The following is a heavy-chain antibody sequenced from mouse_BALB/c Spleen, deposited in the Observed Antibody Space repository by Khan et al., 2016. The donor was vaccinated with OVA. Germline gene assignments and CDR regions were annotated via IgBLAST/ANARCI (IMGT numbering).Heavy chain of an antibody. V-gene: IGHV1-7*01. CDR1: GYTFINYW. D-gene: IGHD1-1*01. CDR3: SRRGLRWDFDY. CDR2: INTDTGKT. Sequence: VQLQQSGAELAKPGASVKMSCKASGYTFINYWIVWVKQRPGQGLEWIGYINTDTGKTEYTQNFKDKATLTADKSSTTAYMQLSSLTSEDSAVYYCSRRGLRWDFDYWGQGTTLTVSS. J-gene: IGHJ2*01.